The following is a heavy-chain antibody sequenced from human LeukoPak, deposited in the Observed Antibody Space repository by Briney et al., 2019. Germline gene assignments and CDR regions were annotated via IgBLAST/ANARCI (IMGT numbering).Heavy chain of an antibody. Sequence: RPSETLSLTCTVSGSSINSYYWSWIRQPAGKGLEWIGRIYTSGSTNYNPSLKSRVTMSVDTSKNQISLKLTSVTAADTALYYCARGAAAAGFDYWGQGTLGTVSS. J-gene: IGHJ4*02. V-gene: IGHV4-4*07. CDR1: GSSINSYY. CDR3: ARGAAAAGFDY. D-gene: IGHD6-13*01. CDR2: IYTSGST.